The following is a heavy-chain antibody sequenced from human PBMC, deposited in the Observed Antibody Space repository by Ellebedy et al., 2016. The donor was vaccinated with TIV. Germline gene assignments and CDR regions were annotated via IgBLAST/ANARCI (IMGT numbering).Heavy chain of an antibody. J-gene: IGHJ4*02. V-gene: IGHV3-23*01. Sequence: GESLKISCAASGFTFSSFAMHWVRQAPGKGLEWLSVISADGANTFHAEPVKGRFTISRDNSKNTLYVQLSRLTTEDTAVYFCAKGSSSGFNYDRVGFEYWGQGTLVTVSS. CDR3: AKGSSSGFNYDRVGFEY. CDR1: GFTFSSFA. CDR2: ISADGANT. D-gene: IGHD3-22*01.